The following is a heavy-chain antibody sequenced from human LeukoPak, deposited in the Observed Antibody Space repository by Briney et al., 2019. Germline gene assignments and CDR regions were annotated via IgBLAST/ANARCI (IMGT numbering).Heavy chain of an antibody. CDR2: ISSSSSYI. V-gene: IGHV3-21*06. Sequence: GGSLRLSWPAPGLTFSSYTMTWVRQPPGKGLGWASFISSSSSYIYYADSVKGRFTISRDNAKNSLYLQMNSLRAEDTAVYYCAREKRMATAFDYWGQGTLVTVSS. D-gene: IGHD5-24*01. CDR3: AREKRMATAFDY. J-gene: IGHJ4*02. CDR1: GLTFSSYT.